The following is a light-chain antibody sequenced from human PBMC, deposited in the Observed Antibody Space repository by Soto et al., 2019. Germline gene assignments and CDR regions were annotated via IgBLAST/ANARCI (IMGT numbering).Light chain of an antibody. CDR2: GAS. V-gene: IGKV3-20*01. CDR3: QQYGDSPLT. J-gene: IGKJ5*01. CDR1: QSVSGTF. Sequence: DNVLTQSPATVSLAVGERVTLSCRASQSVSGTFLAWYQQRPGQPPRLLIYGASTRASGIPNRFNGSGSGTDFPLTISRMEPEDFAVYYCQQYGDSPLTFGQGTRLDIK.